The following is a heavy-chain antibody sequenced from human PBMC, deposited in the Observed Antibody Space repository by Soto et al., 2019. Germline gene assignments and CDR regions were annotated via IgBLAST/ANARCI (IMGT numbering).Heavy chain of an antibody. CDR1: GGSISSGGYS. J-gene: IGHJ5*02. Sequence: PSETLSLTCAVSGGSISSGGYSWSWIRQPPGKGLEWIGYIYHSGSTYYNPSLKSRVTISVDRSKNQFSLKLSSVTAADTAVYYCARVGDYGSMFAPWGQGTLVTGSS. CDR2: IYHSGST. D-gene: IGHD4-17*01. CDR3: ARVGDYGSMFAP. V-gene: IGHV4-30-2*01.